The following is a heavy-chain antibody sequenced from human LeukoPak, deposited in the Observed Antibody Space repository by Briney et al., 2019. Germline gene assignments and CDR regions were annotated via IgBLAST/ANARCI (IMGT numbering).Heavy chain of an antibody. Sequence: TSETLSLTCTVSGDSINSNDYYCGWIRQPPGEGLEWIGTIYYSGSTYSIPSLRSRVTMSLDTSKRQFSLNLVSVTAADTAVYYCATGLWFGKYLDVWGKGTTVTISS. D-gene: IGHD3-10*01. CDR2: IYYSGST. CDR1: GDSINSNDYY. CDR3: ATGLWFGKYLDV. J-gene: IGHJ6*04. V-gene: IGHV4-39*01.